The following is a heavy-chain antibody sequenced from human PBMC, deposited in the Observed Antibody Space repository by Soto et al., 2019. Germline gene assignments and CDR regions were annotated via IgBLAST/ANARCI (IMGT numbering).Heavy chain of an antibody. CDR1: GFTFSSYA. CDR3: ARDRGTGDYVWGSYRSTSYSGMDV. J-gene: IGHJ6*02. Sequence: QVQLVESGGGVVQPGRSLRLSCAASGFTFSSYAMHWVRQAPGKGLEWVAVISYDGSNKYYADSVKGRFTISRDNSKNTRYLQMNSLRAEAAAVYYWARDRGTGDYVWGSYRSTSYSGMDVWGQGTTVTVSS. CDR2: ISYDGSNK. D-gene: IGHD3-16*02. V-gene: IGHV3-30-3*01.